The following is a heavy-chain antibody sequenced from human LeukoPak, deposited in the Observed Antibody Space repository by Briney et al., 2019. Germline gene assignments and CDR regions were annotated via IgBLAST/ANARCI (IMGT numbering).Heavy chain of an antibody. J-gene: IGHJ6*02. CDR1: GFTFSSYG. D-gene: IGHD3-10*01. Sequence: GRSLRLSCAASGFTFSSYGMHWVRQAPGKGPEWVAVISYDGSNKYYADSVKGRFTISRDNSKNTLYLQMNSLRAEDTAVYYCAKDPGYGSYYYGMDVWGQGTTVTVSS. V-gene: IGHV3-30*18. CDR3: AKDPGYGSYYYGMDV. CDR2: ISYDGSNK.